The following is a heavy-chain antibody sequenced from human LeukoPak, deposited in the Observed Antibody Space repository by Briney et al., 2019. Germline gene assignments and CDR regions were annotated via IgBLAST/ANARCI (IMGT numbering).Heavy chain of an antibody. D-gene: IGHD3-10*01. CDR2: VYYSGTT. V-gene: IGHV4-39*01. CDR3: ARQIPGGVIIASHLDY. CDR1: GGSITTSSYY. Sequence: SETLSLTCTVSGGSITTSSYYWGWLRQPPGRGLEWIRSVYYSGTTYYNPSLKSRVTISVDTSKNQFSVKLNSVTAADTAVYYCARQIPGGVIIASHLDYWGQGTLVSVSS. J-gene: IGHJ4*02.